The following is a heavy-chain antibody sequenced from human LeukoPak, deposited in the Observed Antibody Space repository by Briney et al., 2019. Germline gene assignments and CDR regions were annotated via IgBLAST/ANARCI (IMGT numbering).Heavy chain of an antibody. D-gene: IGHD6-19*01. CDR2: ISSSSSYI. Sequence: GGSLRLSCAASGFTFSSYSMNWVRQAPGKGLEWVSSISSSSSYIYYADSVKGRFTIPRDNSKNTLYLQMNSLRAEDTAVYYCAKIGTQWLVPGGAFDIWGQGTMVTVSS. CDR3: AKIGTQWLVPGGAFDI. V-gene: IGHV3-21*04. CDR1: GFTFSSYS. J-gene: IGHJ3*02.